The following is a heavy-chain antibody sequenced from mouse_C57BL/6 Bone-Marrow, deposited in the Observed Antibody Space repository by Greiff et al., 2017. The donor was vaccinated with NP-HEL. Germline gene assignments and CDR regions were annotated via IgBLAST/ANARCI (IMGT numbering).Heavy chain of an antibody. CDR1: GYTFTSYW. CDR3: ARGGFITTVGEGAWFAY. V-gene: IGHV1-61*01. Sequence: QVQLQQPGAELVRPGSSVKLSCKASGYTFTSYWMDWVKQRPGQGLEWIGNIYPSDSETHYNQKFKDKATLTVDKSSSTAYMQLSSLTTEDSAVYYCARGGFITTVGEGAWFAYWGQGTLVTVSA. D-gene: IGHD1-1*01. J-gene: IGHJ3*01. CDR2: IYPSDSET.